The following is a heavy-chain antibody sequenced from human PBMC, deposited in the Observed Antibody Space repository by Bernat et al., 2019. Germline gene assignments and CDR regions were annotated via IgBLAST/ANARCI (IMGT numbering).Heavy chain of an antibody. CDR3: ARGLPGPRLQH. Sequence: QVQLQQWGAGLLKPSETLSLICAVNGGSFSGYYWTWIRQPPGKGLEWIGEISHSGSTSYNSSLKSRVTISVDTSNNQFSLKLTSVAAADTALYDCARGLPGPRLQHWGQGSLLTVSS. J-gene: IGHJ1*01. D-gene: IGHD6-25*01. CDR2: ISHSGST. CDR1: GGSFSGYY. V-gene: IGHV4-34*01.